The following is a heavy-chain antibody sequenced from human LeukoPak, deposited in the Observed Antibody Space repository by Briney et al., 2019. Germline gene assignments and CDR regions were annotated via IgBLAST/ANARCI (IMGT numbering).Heavy chain of an antibody. Sequence: GGSLRLSCAASGFTFSSYAMSWVRQAPGKGLEWVSSFSGSGGSTYYADSVKGRFTIARDNSKNTLYLQMISLRAEDTAVYYCAKSGYNRFDYWGQGTLVTVSS. V-gene: IGHV3-23*01. CDR3: AKSGYNRFDY. CDR2: FSGSGGST. J-gene: IGHJ4*02. CDR1: GFTFSSYA. D-gene: IGHD5-24*01.